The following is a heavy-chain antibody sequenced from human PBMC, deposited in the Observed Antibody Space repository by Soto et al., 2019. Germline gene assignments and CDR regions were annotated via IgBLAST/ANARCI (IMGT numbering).Heavy chain of an antibody. J-gene: IGHJ4*02. V-gene: IGHV4-39*07. CDR3: ARTLRATGPSDY. CDR1: GGSISSSNYY. CDR2: IYYSGST. Sequence: SETRSLTCTVSGGSISSSNYYWGWIRQPPGKGLEWIGSIYYSGSTYYNPSLKSRVTISVDTSKNQFSLKLSSVTAADTAVYYCARTLRATGPSDYWGQGTLVTVSS. D-gene: IGHD6-13*01.